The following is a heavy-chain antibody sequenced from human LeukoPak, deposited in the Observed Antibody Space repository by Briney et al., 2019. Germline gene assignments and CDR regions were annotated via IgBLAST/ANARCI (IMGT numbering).Heavy chain of an antibody. CDR3: ATSGRRWDYFDF. V-gene: IGHV3-15*01. Sequence: GGSLRLSCAASGFTFSNAWMSWVRQAPGKGLEWVGRIKIKTDGETTDYAAPVKGRFTISRDDSKSRLYLQMSSLKTEDTAMYYCATSGRRWDYFDFWGHGTLVTASS. J-gene: IGHJ4*01. CDR2: IKIKTDGETT. D-gene: IGHD4-23*01. CDR1: GFTFSNAW.